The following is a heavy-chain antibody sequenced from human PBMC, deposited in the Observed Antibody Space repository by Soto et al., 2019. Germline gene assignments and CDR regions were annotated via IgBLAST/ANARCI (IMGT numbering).Heavy chain of an antibody. J-gene: IGHJ5*02. V-gene: IGHV1-2*04. CDR1: GYTFTGYY. D-gene: IGHD6-19*01. Sequence: ASVKVSCKASGYTFTGYYMHWVRQVPGQGLEWMGWINPNSGGTNYAQKFQGWVTMTRDTSISTAYMELSRLRSDDTAVYYCARESPGIAVADTNWFDPWGQGTLVTVSS. CDR3: ARESPGIAVADTNWFDP. CDR2: INPNSGGT.